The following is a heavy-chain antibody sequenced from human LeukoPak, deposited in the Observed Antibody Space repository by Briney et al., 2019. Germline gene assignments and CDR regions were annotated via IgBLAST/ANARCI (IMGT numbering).Heavy chain of an antibody. CDR3: ARDWLNYGDYWFDP. CDR1: RFIFSSYW. Sequence: GGALRLSCASSRFIFSSYWMHWVRPAPGRGLVWVSRINRDESCSSYADSVKGRSTISRDNAKNTLYLQMNRLRAKDTAVYYCARDWLNYGDYWFDPWGQGTLVTASS. CDR2: INRDESCS. V-gene: IGHV3-74*01. D-gene: IGHD4-17*01. J-gene: IGHJ5*02.